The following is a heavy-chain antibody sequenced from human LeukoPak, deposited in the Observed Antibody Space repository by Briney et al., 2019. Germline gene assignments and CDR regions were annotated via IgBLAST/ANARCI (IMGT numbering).Heavy chain of an antibody. CDR1: GFTFSSYE. V-gene: IGHV3-23*01. J-gene: IGHJ4*02. CDR3: AKDDESLIRFLDC. CDR2: FSGSGGSA. D-gene: IGHD2-8*01. Sequence: GGSLRLSCAASGFTFSSYEMNWVRQAPGMGLEWVSGFSGSGGSAYYADSVKGRFTIPRDNAKNTAYLQMNSLRGEDTAVYYCAKDDESLIRFLDCWGQGTLVTVSS.